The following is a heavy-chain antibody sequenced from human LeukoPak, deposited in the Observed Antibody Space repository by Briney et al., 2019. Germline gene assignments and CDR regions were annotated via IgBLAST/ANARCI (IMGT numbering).Heavy chain of an antibody. J-gene: IGHJ5*02. D-gene: IGHD6-13*01. CDR3: ARIIGSSWTRGWFDP. Sequence: SETLSLTCTVSGGSVSSGSYYWSWIRQPPGKGVEWIGYIYYSGSTNYNPSLKSRVTISVDTSKNQFSLKLSSVTAADTAVYYCARIIGSSWTRGWFDPWGQGTLVTVSS. V-gene: IGHV4-61*01. CDR2: IYYSGST. CDR1: GGSVSSGSYY.